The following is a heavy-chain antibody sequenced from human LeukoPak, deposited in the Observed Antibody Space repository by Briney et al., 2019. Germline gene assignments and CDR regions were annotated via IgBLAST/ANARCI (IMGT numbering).Heavy chain of an antibody. Sequence: GGSLRLSCAASGFTFSSCAMHWVRQAPGKGLEWVAVISYDGSNKYYADSVKGRFTISRDNSKNTLYLQMSSLRAEDTAVYFCARDEGYTYGHPLDYWGQGTLVTVSS. D-gene: IGHD5-18*01. CDR2: ISYDGSNK. CDR3: ARDEGYTYGHPLDY. CDR1: GFTFSSCA. J-gene: IGHJ4*02. V-gene: IGHV3-30-3*01.